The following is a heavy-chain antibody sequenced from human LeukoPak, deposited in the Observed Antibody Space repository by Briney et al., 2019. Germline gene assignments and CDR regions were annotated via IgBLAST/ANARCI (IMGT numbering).Heavy chain of an antibody. CDR2: IYYISNT. Sequence: PSETLSLTCTVSGASVGSAGYHWSWIRQPPGGGLEWIGYIYYISNTNYNPSLKSRDTMSVDPSKNQFSLKLNSVTAADTAVYYCARTQSQSGSYRYYFGYWGQGTLVTVSS. D-gene: IGHD1-26*01. J-gene: IGHJ4*02. CDR1: GASVGSAGYH. V-gene: IGHV4-61*08. CDR3: ARTQSQSGSYRYYFGY.